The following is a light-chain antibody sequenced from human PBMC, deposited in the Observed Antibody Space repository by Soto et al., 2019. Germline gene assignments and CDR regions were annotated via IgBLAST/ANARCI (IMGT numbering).Light chain of an antibody. CDR3: QQYNSWLWT. CDR1: QSVLYNSNKKNY. CDR2: GAS. V-gene: IGKV4-1*01. J-gene: IGKJ1*01. Sequence: DVVMTQSPDSLAVSLGERATVNCKSSQSVLYNSNKKNYLAWYQQKPGQAPRLLIYGASTRATDIPARFSGSGSGTEFTLIISSLQSEDSAVYYCQQYNSWLWTFGQGTKVDIK.